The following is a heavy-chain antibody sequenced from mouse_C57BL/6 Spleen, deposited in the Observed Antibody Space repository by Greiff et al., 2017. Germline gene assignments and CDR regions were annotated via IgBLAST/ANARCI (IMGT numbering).Heavy chain of an antibody. D-gene: IGHD1-1*01. CDR2: IDPETGGT. J-gene: IGHJ4*01. V-gene: IGHV1-15*01. CDR3: TRDRYYGSSARAMDY. Sequence: QVQLKQSGAELVRPGASVTLSCKASGYTFTDYEMHWVKQTPVHGLEWIGAIDPETGGTAYNQKFKGKAILTADKSSSTAYMELRSLTSEDSAVYYCTRDRYYGSSARAMDYWGQGTSGTVSS. CDR1: GYTFTDYE.